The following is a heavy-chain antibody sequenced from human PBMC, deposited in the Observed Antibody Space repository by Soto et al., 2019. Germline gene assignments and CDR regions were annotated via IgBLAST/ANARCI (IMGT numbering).Heavy chain of an antibody. V-gene: IGHV4-59*01. D-gene: IGHD4-17*01. Sequence: PSETLSLTCTVSGGSISSYYWSWIRQPPGKGLEWIGYIYYSGSTNYNPSLKSRVTISVDTSTNQFSLKLSSMTAADTAVYYCARETYGDYVGYFDPWGQGIQVTVSS. CDR2: IYYSGST. J-gene: IGHJ5*02. CDR3: ARETYGDYVGYFDP. CDR1: GGSISSYY.